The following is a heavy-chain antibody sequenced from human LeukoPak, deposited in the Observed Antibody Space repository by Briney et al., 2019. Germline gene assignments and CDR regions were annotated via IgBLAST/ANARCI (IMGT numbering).Heavy chain of an antibody. CDR3: ARVRTQSGYVSYYYYGMDV. J-gene: IGHJ6*02. CDR1: GFTFSSYS. D-gene: IGHD5-12*01. CDR2: ISSSSSYI. V-gene: IGHV3-21*01. Sequence: GGSLRLSCAASGFTFSSYSTNWVRQAPGKGLEWVSSISSSSSYIYYADSVKGRFTISRDNAKNSLYLQMNSLRAEDTAVYYCARVRTQSGYVSYYYYGMDVWGQGTTVTVSS.